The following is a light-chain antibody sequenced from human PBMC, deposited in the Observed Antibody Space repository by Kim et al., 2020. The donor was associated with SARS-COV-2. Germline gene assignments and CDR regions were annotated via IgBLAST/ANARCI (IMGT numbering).Light chain of an antibody. Sequence: LSAGERATLSCRASQSVSNNLAWYQLKPGQAPRLLIYGASTRATGMSDRVSGSGSGTEFTLTISSLQSEDFAVYYCQQYNNWPLTFGGGTKVDIK. J-gene: IGKJ4*01. CDR3: QQYNNWPLT. CDR1: QSVSNN. V-gene: IGKV3-15*01. CDR2: GAS.